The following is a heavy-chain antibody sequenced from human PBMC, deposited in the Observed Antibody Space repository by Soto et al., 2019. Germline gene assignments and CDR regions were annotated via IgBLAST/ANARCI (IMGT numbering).Heavy chain of an antibody. V-gene: IGHV3-33*03. CDR2: IWYDGSNK. Sequence: GGSLRLPCAACGFCFSSYGMHGVRQAPGNGLDWVAVIWYDGSNKYYAESVKGRFTISRDNSKNTLYVQMNSLTVEDTAVYYCARAQYTGSYFDACDVWGQGTMVTVS. CDR1: GFCFSSYG. J-gene: IGHJ3*01. D-gene: IGHD1-26*01. CDR3: ARAQYTGSYFDACDV.